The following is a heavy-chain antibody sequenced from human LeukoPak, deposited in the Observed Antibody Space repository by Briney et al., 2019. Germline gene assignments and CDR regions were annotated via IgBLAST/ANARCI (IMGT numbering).Heavy chain of an antibody. D-gene: IGHD3-22*01. J-gene: IGHJ4*02. CDR3: AKGTMIDYYFDY. CDR2: ISSSGSTI. Sequence: GGSLRLSCAASGFTFSDYYMSWIRQAPGKGLEWVSYISSSGSTIYYADSVKGRFTIPRDNSKNTLYLQMNSLRAEDTAVYYCAKGTMIDYYFDYWGQGTLVTVSS. CDR1: GFTFSDYY. V-gene: IGHV3-11*01.